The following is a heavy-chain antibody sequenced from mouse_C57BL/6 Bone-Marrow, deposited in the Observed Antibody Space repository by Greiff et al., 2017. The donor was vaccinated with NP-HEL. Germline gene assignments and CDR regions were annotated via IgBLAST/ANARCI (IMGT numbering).Heavy chain of an antibody. CDR1: GYTFTSYD. CDR3: SRGRFITTLVESYYDY. CDR2: IYPSDGST. D-gene: IGHD1-1*01. Sequence: VKLVESGPELVKPGASVKLSCKASGYTFTSYDINWVKQRPGQGLEWIGWIYPSDGSTKYNEKFKGKATLTVDTSSSTAYMELHSLTSEDSAVYFGSRGRFITTLVESYYDYWGQGTTLTVSS. V-gene: IGHV1-85*01. J-gene: IGHJ2*01.